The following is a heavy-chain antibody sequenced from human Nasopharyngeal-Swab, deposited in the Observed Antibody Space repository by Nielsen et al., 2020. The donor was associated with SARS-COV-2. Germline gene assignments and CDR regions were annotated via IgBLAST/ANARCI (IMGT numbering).Heavy chain of an antibody. CDR1: GGSVSSGSYY. D-gene: IGHD6-13*01. CDR3: ARDRTGYSSSWYYYYYGMDV. CDR2: IYYSGST. J-gene: IGHJ6*02. Sequence: SETLSLTCTVSGGSVSSGSYYWSWNRQPPGKGLEWIGYIYYSGSTNYNPSLKSRVTISVDTSKNQFSLKLSSVTAADTAVYYCARDRTGYSSSWYYYYYGMDVWGQGTTVTVSS. V-gene: IGHV4-61*01.